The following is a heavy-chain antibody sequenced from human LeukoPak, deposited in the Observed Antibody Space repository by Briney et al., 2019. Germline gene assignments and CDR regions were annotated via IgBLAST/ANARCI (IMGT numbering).Heavy chain of an antibody. CDR2: IYYSGST. D-gene: IGHD5-18*01. CDR1: GGSISSYY. Sequence: PSETLSLTCTVSGGSISSYYWSWIRQPPGKGLEWIGYIYYSGSTNYNPSLKSRVTISVDTSKNQFSLKLSSVTAADTDVYYCARDRGYSYGQSGSFDPWGQGTLVTVSS. V-gene: IGHV4-59*01. J-gene: IGHJ5*02. CDR3: ARDRGYSYGQSGSFDP.